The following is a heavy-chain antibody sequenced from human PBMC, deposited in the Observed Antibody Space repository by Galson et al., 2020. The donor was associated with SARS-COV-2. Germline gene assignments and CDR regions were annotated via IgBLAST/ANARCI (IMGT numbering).Heavy chain of an antibody. CDR2: IYHSGST. V-gene: IGHV4-30-2*01. CDR1: GGSISSGGYS. J-gene: IGHJ4*02. CDR3: ARLYSGYDLGFDY. D-gene: IGHD5-12*01. Sequence: SETLSLTCAVSGGSISSGGYSWSWIRQPPGKGLEWIGYIYHSGSTYYNPSLKSRVTISVDRSKNQFSLKLSSVTAADTAVYYCARLYSGYDLGFDYWGQGTLVTVSS.